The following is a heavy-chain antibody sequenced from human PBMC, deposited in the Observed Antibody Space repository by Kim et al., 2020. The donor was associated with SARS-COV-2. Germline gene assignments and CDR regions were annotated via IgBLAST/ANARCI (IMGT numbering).Heavy chain of an antibody. CDR3: ARDQTPTPFYGMDV. V-gene: IGHV4-31*02. J-gene: IGHJ6*02. D-gene: IGHD2-15*01. Sequence: TPSLKGRVTISVDTSKNQFSLKLRSVTAADTAVYYCARDQTPTPFYGMDVWGQGTTVTVSS.